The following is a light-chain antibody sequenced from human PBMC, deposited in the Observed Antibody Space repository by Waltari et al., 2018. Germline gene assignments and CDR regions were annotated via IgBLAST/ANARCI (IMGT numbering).Light chain of an antibody. V-gene: IGKV3-11*01. J-gene: IGKJ1*01. Sequence: EIVLTQSPATLSVSPGERATLSCRASQTISADLAWYQPKPGLPPRLLIYDASNRATGIPARFSGSGSGTDFTLSISSQEPEDFAVYYCQQRNKWPRTFGQGTKVEIK. CDR3: QQRNKWPRT. CDR1: QTISAD. CDR2: DAS.